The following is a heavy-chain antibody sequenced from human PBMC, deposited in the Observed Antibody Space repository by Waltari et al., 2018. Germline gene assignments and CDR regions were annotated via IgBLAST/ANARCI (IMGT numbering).Heavy chain of an antibody. V-gene: IGHV4-39*07. Sequence: QLQLQESGPGLVKPSETLSLTCTVSGGSISSSSYYWGWIRQPPGKGLEWIGSIYYSGSTYYNPSLKSRVTISVDTSKNQFSLKLSSVTAADTAVYYCVRDPFIAARGASYFDYWGQGTLVTVSS. D-gene: IGHD6-6*01. J-gene: IGHJ4*02. CDR2: IYYSGST. CDR3: VRDPFIAARGASYFDY. CDR1: GGSISSSSYY.